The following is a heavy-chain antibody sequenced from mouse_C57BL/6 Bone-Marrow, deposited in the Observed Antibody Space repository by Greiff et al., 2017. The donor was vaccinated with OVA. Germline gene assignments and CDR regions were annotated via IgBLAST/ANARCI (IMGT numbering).Heavy chain of an antibody. CDR2: INPNNGGT. J-gene: IGHJ4*01. CDR1: GYTFTDYN. Sequence: EVQLQESGPELVKPGASVKMSCKASGYTFTDYNMHWVKQSHGKSLEWIGYINPNNGGTSYNQKFKGKATLTVNKSSSTAYMELRSLTSEDSAVYYCAKRTNWGVYYAMDYWGQGTSVTVSS. V-gene: IGHV1-22*01. D-gene: IGHD4-1*01. CDR3: AKRTNWGVYYAMDY.